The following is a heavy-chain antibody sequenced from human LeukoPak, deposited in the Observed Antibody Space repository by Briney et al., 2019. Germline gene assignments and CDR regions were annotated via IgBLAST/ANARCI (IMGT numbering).Heavy chain of an antibody. V-gene: IGHV4-38-2*02. J-gene: IGHJ4*02. CDR2: IYHSGST. D-gene: IGHD3-10*01. Sequence: SETPSLTCTVSGYSISSGYYWGWIRQPPGKGLEWIGSIYHSGSTYYNPSLKSRVTISVDTSKNHFSLKLSSVTAADTAVYYCARLAGYYLDYWGQGTLVTVSS. CDR1: GYSISSGYY. CDR3: ARLAGYYLDY.